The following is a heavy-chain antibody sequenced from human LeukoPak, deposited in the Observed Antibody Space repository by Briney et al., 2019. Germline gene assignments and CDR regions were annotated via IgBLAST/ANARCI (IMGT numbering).Heavy chain of an antibody. CDR1: GYRFTTYW. J-gene: IGHJ4*02. CDR2: IYPSDSDT. Sequence: GESLKISCKGSGYRFTTYWLAWVRQMPGKGLEWMGVIYPSDSDTRYSPSFQGQVTISADKSISTAYLQWSSLKASDTAMYYGAVVYSGVWAIDYWGQGTLVTVSS. CDR3: AVVYSGVWAIDY. V-gene: IGHV5-51*01. D-gene: IGHD6-19*01.